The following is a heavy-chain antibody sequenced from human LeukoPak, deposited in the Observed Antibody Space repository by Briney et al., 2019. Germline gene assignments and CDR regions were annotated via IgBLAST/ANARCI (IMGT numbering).Heavy chain of an antibody. V-gene: IGHV4-59*01. Sequence: PSETLSLTCTVSGGSISSYYWSWIRQPPGKGLEWIGYIYYSGSTNYNPSLKSRVTISVDTSKNQFSLKLSSVTAADTAVYYCARDGDYGGNSYYYYGMDVWSQGTTVTVSS. CDR2: IYYSGST. CDR3: ARDGDYGGNSYYYYGMDV. J-gene: IGHJ6*02. CDR1: GGSISSYY. D-gene: IGHD4-23*01.